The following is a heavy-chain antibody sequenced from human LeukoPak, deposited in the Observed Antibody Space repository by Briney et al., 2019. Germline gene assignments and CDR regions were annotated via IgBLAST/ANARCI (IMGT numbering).Heavy chain of an antibody. D-gene: IGHD3-3*01. CDR1: GYTFTNYG. V-gene: IGHV1-18*01. CDR2: ISIYNGNT. J-gene: IGHJ5*02. Sequence: GASVKVSCKASGYTFTNYGISWVRQAPGQGLEWMGWISIYNGNTDYAQKLRGRVTMTTDTSTSTAYMELRSLRSDDTAVYYRARITYDFWSGYYMPDDPWGQGTLVTVSS. CDR3: ARITYDFWSGYYMPDDP.